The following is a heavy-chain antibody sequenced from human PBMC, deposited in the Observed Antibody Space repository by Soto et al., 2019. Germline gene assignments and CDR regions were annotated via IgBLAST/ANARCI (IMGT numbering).Heavy chain of an antibody. CDR1: GGTFSIYA. D-gene: IGHD3-3*01. V-gene: IGHV1-69*13. J-gene: IGHJ4*02. CDR2: IIPIFGTA. CDR3: AKDFAAYYDFWGQGDYYFDY. Sequence: GASVKVSCKASGGTFSIYAISWVRQAPGQGPERMGGIIPIFGTANYAQKFQGRVTITADESTNTAYMELNSLRAEDTAVYYCAKDFAAYYDFWGQGDYYFDYWGQGTLVTVSS.